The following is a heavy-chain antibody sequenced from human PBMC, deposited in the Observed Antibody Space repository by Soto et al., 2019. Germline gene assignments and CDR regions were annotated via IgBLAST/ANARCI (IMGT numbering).Heavy chain of an antibody. D-gene: IGHD2-2*01. V-gene: IGHV1-18*01. CDR3: ARGKRYCISTSCYVDYYGMDV. CDR1: GYTFTSYG. CDR2: ISAYNGNT. J-gene: IGHJ6*02. Sequence: QVQLVQSGAEVKKPGASVKVSCKASGYTFTSYGISWVRQAPGQGLEWMGWISAYNGNTNYAQKLQGRVTMTTDTSTSTDYMELRSRRADDTAVYYCARGKRYCISTSCYVDYYGMDVWGQGTTVTVSS.